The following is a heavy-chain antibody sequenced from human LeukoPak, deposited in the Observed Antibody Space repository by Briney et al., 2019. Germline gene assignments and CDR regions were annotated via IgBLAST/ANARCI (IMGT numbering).Heavy chain of an antibody. J-gene: IGHJ4*02. CDR2: ISSTGSTK. D-gene: IGHD2-2*02. V-gene: IGHV3-48*03. CDR3: ARDIPYGLSYFDY. CDR1: EFTFGSYE. Sequence: PGGSLRLSCAASEFTFGSYEMNWVRQAPGKGLEWLSYISSTGSTKYYADSVKGRFTISRDNAKNSLYLQLNSLRAEDTAVYYCARDIPYGLSYFDYWGQGTLVTVSS.